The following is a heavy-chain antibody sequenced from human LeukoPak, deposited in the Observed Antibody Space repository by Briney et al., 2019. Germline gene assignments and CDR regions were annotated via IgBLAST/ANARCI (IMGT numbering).Heavy chain of an antibody. Sequence: GGSLRLSCAASGFTFSSYGMHWVRQAPGKGLEWVAVIWYDGSNKYYADSVKGRFTISRDSSQNTLYLHMNSLRADDTAVYYCARARYLTFDYWGQGSLVAVSS. CDR3: ARARYLTFDY. D-gene: IGHD2-2*02. J-gene: IGHJ4*02. CDR2: IWYDGSNK. V-gene: IGHV3-33*01. CDR1: GFTFSSYG.